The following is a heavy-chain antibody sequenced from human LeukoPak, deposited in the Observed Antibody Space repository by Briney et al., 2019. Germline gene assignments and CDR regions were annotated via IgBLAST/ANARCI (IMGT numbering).Heavy chain of an antibody. J-gene: IGHJ4*02. D-gene: IGHD1-14*01. V-gene: IGHV3-7*03. Sequence: GGSLRLSCAASGFTFSSTWMSWVRQAPGKGLEWVGNIQPDGSEGYPVDSVKGRFTISRDNSKNTLYVQMNSMRAEDTAVYYCAIGKSSLNYFDYWGQGTLVTVSS. CDR3: AIGKSSLNYFDY. CDR2: IQPDGSEG. CDR1: GFTFSSTW.